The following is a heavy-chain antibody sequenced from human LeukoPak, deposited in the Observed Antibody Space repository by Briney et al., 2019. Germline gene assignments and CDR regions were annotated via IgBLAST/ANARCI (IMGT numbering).Heavy chain of an antibody. CDR1: GYSFTSYW. V-gene: IGHV5-51*01. J-gene: IGHJ4*02. CDR2: VYPGDSET. D-gene: IGHD6-6*01. Sequence: GESLKISCKGSGYSFTSYWIGWVRQMPGRGLEWMGIVYPGDSETRYSPSFQGQVNISADKSINTAYLLRSCLRASDTAIYYCATTSRHFDYWGQGTLLTVSS. CDR3: ATTSRHFDY.